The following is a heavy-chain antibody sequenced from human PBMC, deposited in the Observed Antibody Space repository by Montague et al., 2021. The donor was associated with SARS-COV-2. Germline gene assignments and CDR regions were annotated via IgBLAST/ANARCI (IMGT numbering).Heavy chain of an antibody. CDR1: GGSFSGCY. Sequence: SETLSLTCAVYGGSFSGCYWSWIRQPPGKGLEWIGEINRSGNTIYNPSLKSRVTISEDTSKSQFSLKLSSVTAADTAVYYCARGGGDILTNSYSYYDLDVWGPGTTVTVSS. CDR3: ARGGGDILTNSYSYYDLDV. J-gene: IGHJ6*02. D-gene: IGHD2-21*02. V-gene: IGHV4-34*01. CDR2: INRSGNT.